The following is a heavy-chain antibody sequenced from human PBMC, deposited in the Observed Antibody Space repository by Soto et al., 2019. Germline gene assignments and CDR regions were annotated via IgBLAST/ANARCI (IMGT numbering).Heavy chain of an antibody. CDR3: XXXXXXXXSXYSFDY. CDR2: ISYDGSNK. D-gene: IGHD6-13*01. Sequence: QVQLVESGGGVVQPGRSLRLSCAASGFTFSSYAMHWVRQAPGKGLEWVAVISYDGSNKYYADSVKGRFTISRDNSKXXXXXXXXXXXXXXXXXXXXXXXXXXXXSXYSFDYXXXGXXXTVSX. CDR1: GFTFSSYA. V-gene: IGHV3-30-3*01. J-gene: IGHJ4*01.